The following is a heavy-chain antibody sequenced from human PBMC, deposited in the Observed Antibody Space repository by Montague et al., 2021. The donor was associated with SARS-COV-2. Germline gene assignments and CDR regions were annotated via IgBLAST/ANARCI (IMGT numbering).Heavy chain of an antibody. D-gene: IGHD2-2*01. CDR3: ARQGDQLLLEYWFDP. V-gene: IGHV4-39*01. CDR2: QYYSRST. CDR1: GGSISSSSYY. J-gene: IGHJ5*02. Sequence: SETLSLTCTVFGGSISSSSYYWGWIRQPPGKGLEWIGSQYYSRSTNSTPSLKSRVTISVDTSKNQFSLTLSSVTAADPAVYYRARQGDQLLLEYWFDPWGHVTLGTVSS.